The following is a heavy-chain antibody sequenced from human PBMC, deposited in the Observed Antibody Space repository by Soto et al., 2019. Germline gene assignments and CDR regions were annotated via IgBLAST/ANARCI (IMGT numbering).Heavy chain of an antibody. CDR1: GFTFSTYA. CDR3: AKKSGGYYPFHY. J-gene: IGHJ4*02. Sequence: EVQLLESGGGLVQPGGSLRLSCAASGFTFSTYAMGWVRQAPGKGLEWVSAISGGGGSTYYADSVKGRFTISRDNGKTALYLEMNSLTAADTAVYYCAKKSGGYYPFHYWGQGILDIVSS. V-gene: IGHV3-23*01. D-gene: IGHD3-22*01. CDR2: ISGGGGST.